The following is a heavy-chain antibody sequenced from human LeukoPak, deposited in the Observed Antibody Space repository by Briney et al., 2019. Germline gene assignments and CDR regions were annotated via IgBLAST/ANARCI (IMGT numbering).Heavy chain of an antibody. CDR3: AREYRDHKTPGAGFFDY. CDR2: ISSSASAK. CDR1: GFTFSSYE. V-gene: IGHV3-48*03. J-gene: IGHJ4*02. Sequence: GGSLRLSCAASGFTFSSYEMNWVRQAPGKGLEWVSYISSSASAKYYADSVKGRFTISRDNAKNSLHLQMNSLRGEDTAVYYCAREYRDHKTPGAGFFDYWGQGILVTVSP. D-gene: IGHD7-27*01.